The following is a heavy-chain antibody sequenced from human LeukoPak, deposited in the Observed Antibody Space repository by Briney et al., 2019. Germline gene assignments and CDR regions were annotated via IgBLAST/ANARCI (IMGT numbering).Heavy chain of an antibody. CDR2: ISSSGSTI. CDR3: ARAYYYGSGSYSDGMDV. V-gene: IGHV3-11*01. D-gene: IGHD3-10*01. J-gene: IGHJ6*02. Sequence: GGSLRLSCAASGFTFSDYYMSWIRQAPGKGLEWVSYISSSGSTIYYADSVKGRFTISRDNAKNSLYLRMNSLRAEDTAVYYCARAYYYGSGSYSDGMDVWGQGTTVTVSS. CDR1: GFTFSDYY.